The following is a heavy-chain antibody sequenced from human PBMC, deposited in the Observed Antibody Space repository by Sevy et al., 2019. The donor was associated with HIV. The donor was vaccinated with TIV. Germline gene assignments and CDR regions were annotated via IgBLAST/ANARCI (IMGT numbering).Heavy chain of an antibody. CDR3: TRVHSGGYPLDY. Sequence: GGSLRLSCAASGFSVSSNYMSWVRQAPGKGLEWVSLIYSSGRTYCGDSVKGRFTISRDDSKNTLYLQMNSVRAEDTALYYCTRVHSGGYPLDYWGQGSLVTVSS. V-gene: IGHV3-53*01. CDR1: GFSVSSNY. CDR2: IYSSGRT. D-gene: IGHD3-22*01. J-gene: IGHJ4*02.